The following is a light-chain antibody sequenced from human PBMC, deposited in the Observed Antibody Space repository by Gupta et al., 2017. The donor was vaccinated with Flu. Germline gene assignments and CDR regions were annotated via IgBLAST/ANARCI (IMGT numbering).Light chain of an antibody. CDR3: TSFTTSSTCV. V-gene: IGLV2-14*03. CDR2: EVT. Sequence: QSGLTQPASVSGSPGQSITISCTGTSLDIGTYNYVSWHQQHPGKAPKLMIYEVTNRPAGVSSCFSGSEVGNTASLTISGPEGEDEAYYYCTSFTTSSTCVFGGGTKLTVL. CDR1: SLDIGTYNY. J-gene: IGLJ3*02.